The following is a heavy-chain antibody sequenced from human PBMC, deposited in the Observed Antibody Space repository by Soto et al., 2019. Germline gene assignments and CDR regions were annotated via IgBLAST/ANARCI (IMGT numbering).Heavy chain of an antibody. V-gene: IGHV3-7*01. J-gene: IGHJ4*02. CDR2: IKQDGSEK. D-gene: IGHD6-13*01. CDR1: GLTFSRYW. Sequence: PGGSLRLSCEASGLTFSRYWMTWVRQAPGKGLEWVANIKQDGSEKYYADSVKGRFTISRDNSKKSLYLQMNSLRAEDTAVYHCAKARSWYPSFDYWGQGTLVTVSS. CDR3: AKARSWYPSFDY.